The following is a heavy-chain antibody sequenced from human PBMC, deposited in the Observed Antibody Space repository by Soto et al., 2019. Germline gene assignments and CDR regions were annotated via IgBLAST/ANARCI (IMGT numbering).Heavy chain of an antibody. Sequence: QVQLVQSGAEVRKPGSSVKVSCKASGGTFSTSAMNWVRQAPGQGLEWMGSIIPVFGTATYAQSFQGRLTITAHGSTTTGYMELSSIRSDDTSMYYGATQINGDLDFWGQGTLLIVSS. CDR1: GGTFSTSA. CDR3: ATQINGDLDF. J-gene: IGHJ4*02. CDR2: IIPVFGTA. V-gene: IGHV1-69*15. D-gene: IGHD7-27*01.